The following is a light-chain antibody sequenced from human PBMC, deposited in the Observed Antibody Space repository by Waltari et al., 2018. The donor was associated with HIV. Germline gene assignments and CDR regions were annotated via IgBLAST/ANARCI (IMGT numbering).Light chain of an antibody. J-gene: IGLJ3*02. CDR3: QSYDSSLRV. V-gene: IGLV1-40*01. CDR1: SSNIGAGYY. CDR2: DNI. Sequence: QSVLTQPPSVSGAPGPRVTISCTGSSSNIGAGYYVHWYQQLPGTAPKLLIYDNINRPSGVPDRFSGSKSGTSASLAITGLQAEDEADYYCQSYDSSLRVFGGGTKLTVL.